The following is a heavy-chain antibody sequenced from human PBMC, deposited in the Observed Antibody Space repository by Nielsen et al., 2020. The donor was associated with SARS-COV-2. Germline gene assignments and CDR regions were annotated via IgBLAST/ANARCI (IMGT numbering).Heavy chain of an antibody. D-gene: IGHD3-22*01. CDR2: VSSDGTKT. Sequence: GESLKISCAASGFTFSDYAMAWVRQAPGKGLAWVSRVSSDGTKTTYADSVKGRFTISKDNTRNTLYLQMNSLRAEDTAVYYCVRVRDDGFYYDTGPFDIWGQGSLVTVSS. V-gene: IGHV3-74*01. CDR1: GFTFSDYA. J-gene: IGHJ4*02. CDR3: VRVRDDGFYYDTGPFDI.